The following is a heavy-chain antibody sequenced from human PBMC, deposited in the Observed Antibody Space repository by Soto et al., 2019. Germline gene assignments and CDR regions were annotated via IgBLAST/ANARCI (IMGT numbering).Heavy chain of an antibody. J-gene: IGHJ6*02. CDR1: GGSISSYY. CDR3: ARGGSDYYYYGMDV. D-gene: IGHD3-16*01. Sequence: SETLSLTCTVSGGSISSYYWSWIRQPPGKGLEWIGYIYYSGSTNYNPSLKSRVTISVDTSKNQFSLKLSSVTAADTAVYYCARGGSDYYYYGMDVWGQGTTVTVSS. CDR2: IYYSGST. V-gene: IGHV4-59*01.